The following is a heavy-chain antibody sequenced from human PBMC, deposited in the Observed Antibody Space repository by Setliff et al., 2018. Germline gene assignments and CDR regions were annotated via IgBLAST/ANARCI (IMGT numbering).Heavy chain of an antibody. CDR1: GGSVKSHY. D-gene: IGHD5-12*01. V-gene: IGHV4-59*02. J-gene: IGHJ4*02. Sequence: PSGTLSLTCTVSGGSVKSHYWSWIRQTPEKGLEWIGFVFYNGAADYSPSLKSRVTLSVDTSKNQFSLKLTSVTAADTAVYYCARGGTFRYFDYWGQGTPVTVSS. CDR3: ARGGTFRYFDY. CDR2: VFYNGAA.